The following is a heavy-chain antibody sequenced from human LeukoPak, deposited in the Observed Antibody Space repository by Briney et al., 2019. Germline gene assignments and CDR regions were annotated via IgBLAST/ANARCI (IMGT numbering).Heavy chain of an antibody. V-gene: IGHV3-30*02. J-gene: IGHJ4*02. CDR1: GFTFSSYD. CDR2: IRYDGNIK. CDR3: AKGRYYDSSGYPIDY. D-gene: IGHD3-22*01. Sequence: GGSLRLSCAASGFTFSSYDMHWVRQAPGKGLEWVAFIRYDGNIKYFADSVKGRFTISRDTSKNTLYLQMNSLRAEDTAVYYCAKGRYYDSSGYPIDYWGQGTLVTVSS.